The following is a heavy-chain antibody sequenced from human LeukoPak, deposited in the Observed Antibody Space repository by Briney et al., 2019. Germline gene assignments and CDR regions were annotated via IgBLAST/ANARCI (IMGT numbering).Heavy chain of an antibody. J-gene: IGHJ1*01. Sequence: GGSLRLSCAASGFTVSSNYMSWVRQAPGKGLEWVAHINPDGRDTYYVDSVKGRFTISRDNAQNSMYLQMNSLRVEDTAVYYCTSWGDTTAEYFQRWGQGTLVTVSS. D-gene: IGHD2-21*02. CDR3: TSWGDTTAEYFQR. CDR1: GFTVSSNY. V-gene: IGHV3-7*01. CDR2: INPDGRDT.